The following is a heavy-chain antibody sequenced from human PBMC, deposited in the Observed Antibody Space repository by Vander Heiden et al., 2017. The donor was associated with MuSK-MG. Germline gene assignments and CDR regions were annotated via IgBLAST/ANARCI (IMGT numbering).Heavy chain of an antibody. J-gene: IGHJ2*01. CDR2: IYYRGST. V-gene: IGHV4-39*01. CDR1: GGSISSGSYY. Sequence: QLQLQESGPGLVKPSETLSLTCTVSGGSISSGSYYWGWIRQPPGKGLEWIGSIYYRGSTDDNPSLKSRVTISGDTSKNQFSLKMSSVTAADTAVYYCARHTWYFDLWGRGTLVTVYS. CDR3: ARHTWYFDL.